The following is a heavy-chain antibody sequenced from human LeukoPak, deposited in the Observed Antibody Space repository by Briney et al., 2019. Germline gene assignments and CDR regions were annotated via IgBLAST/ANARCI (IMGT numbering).Heavy chain of an antibody. J-gene: IGHJ4*02. Sequence: SETLSLTCTVSGDSISGYYWSWIRQSPQKRLEWIAYIYYGGSTHYNPSLKSRVTISVDTSKNQFSLKLSSVTAADTAVYYCAASRPRTTNRFDYWGQGTLVTVSS. V-gene: IGHV4-59*01. CDR2: IYYGGST. CDR3: AASRPRTTNRFDY. CDR1: GDSISGYY. D-gene: IGHD1-14*01.